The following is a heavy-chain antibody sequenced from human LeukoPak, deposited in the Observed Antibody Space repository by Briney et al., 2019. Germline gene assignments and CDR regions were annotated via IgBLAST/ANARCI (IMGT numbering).Heavy chain of an antibody. CDR3: ASGSSWYEDY. CDR2: ISAYNGNT. J-gene: IGHJ4*02. CDR1: GGTFSSYA. V-gene: IGHV1-18*01. D-gene: IGHD6-13*01. Sequence: GASVKVSCKASGGTFSSYAISWVRQAPGQGLEWMGWISAYNGNTNYAQKLQGRVTMTTDTSTSTAYMELRSLRSDDTAVYYCASGSSWYEDYWGQGTLVTVSS.